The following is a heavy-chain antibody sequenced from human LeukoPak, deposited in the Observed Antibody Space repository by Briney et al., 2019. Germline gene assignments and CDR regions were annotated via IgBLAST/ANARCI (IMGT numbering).Heavy chain of an antibody. J-gene: IGHJ6*02. CDR3: ARDFADLLTGYYTFAMDV. D-gene: IGHD3-9*01. V-gene: IGHV4-4*07. CDR2: IYTSVST. Sequence: SETLSLTCTVSGGSFNSYYWSWIRQPAGKGLEWIGRIYTSVSTNFNTSLKSRVTMSVDTSKKQFSLKLSSVTAADTAVYYCARDFADLLTGYYTFAMDVWGQGTTVTVSS. CDR1: GGSFNSYY.